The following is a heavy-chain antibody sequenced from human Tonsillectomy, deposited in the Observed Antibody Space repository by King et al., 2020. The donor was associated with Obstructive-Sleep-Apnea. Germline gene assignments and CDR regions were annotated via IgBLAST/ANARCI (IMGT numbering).Heavy chain of an antibody. CDR2: ISYDGSNK. D-gene: IGHD1-26*01. CDR3: ARDRVVGATHPY. CDR1: GFTFSSSA. Sequence: VQLVESGGGVVQPGRSLRLSCAASGFTFSSSAMHWVRQAPGKGLDWVALISYDGSNKYYADSVKGRFTISRDNSKNTLYLQMNSLRAADTAVYYCARDRVVGATHPYWGQGTLVTVSS. V-gene: IGHV3-30*04. J-gene: IGHJ4*02.